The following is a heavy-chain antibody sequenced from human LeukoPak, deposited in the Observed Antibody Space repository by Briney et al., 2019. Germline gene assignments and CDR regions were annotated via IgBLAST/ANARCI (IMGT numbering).Heavy chain of an antibody. D-gene: IGHD1-1*01. V-gene: IGHV3-74*01. CDR2: INSDGSST. CDR1: GFTFSSYW. CDR3: ARGNAHASDI. Sequence: GGSLRLSCAASGFTFSSYWMHWVRQAPGEGLVWVSRINSDGSSTSYADSVKGRFTISRDNAKNTLYLQINSLRAEDTAVYYCARGNAHASDIWGQGTMVTVSS. J-gene: IGHJ3*02.